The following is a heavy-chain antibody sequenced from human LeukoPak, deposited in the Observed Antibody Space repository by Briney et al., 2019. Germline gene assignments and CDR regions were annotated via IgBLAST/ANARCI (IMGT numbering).Heavy chain of an antibody. CDR1: GFTFSSYA. CDR2: ISSSSSYI. J-gene: IGHJ4*02. Sequence: GTSLRLSCAASGFTFSSYAMHWVRQAPGKGLEWVSSISSSSSYIYYADSVKGRFTISRDNAKNSLYLQMNSLRAEDTAVYYCARDQGPGTTSYFDYWGQGTLVTVSS. V-gene: IGHV3-21*01. CDR3: ARDQGPGTTSYFDY. D-gene: IGHD1-7*01.